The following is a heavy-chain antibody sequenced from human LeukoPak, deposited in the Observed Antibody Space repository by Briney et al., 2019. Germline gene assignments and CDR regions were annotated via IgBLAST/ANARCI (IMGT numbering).Heavy chain of an antibody. CDR3: AKATNTATGTPTLAIDY. D-gene: IGHD6-13*01. CDR1: GFIFSDYY. CDR2: ISSTSSYT. Sequence: GGALRLSRAASGFIFSDYYMCWVPQAPGKGLEWVSYISSTSSYTAYADSVKGRFTISRDNDKNSLYLQMNSLGAEDTAVYFCAKATNTATGTPTLAIDYWGEGRLVSVS. V-gene: IGHV3-11*05. J-gene: IGHJ4*02.